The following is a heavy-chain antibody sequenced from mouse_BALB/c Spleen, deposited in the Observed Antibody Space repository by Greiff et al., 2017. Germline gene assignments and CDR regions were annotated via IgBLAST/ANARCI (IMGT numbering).Heavy chain of an antibody. Sequence: LVESGAELVRPGSSVKISCKASGYAFSSYLMNWVKQRPGQGLEWIGQIYPGDGDTNYNGKFKGKATLTADKSSSTAYMQLSSLTSEDSAVYFCAREVRWYFDVWGAGTTVTVSS. CDR1: GYAFSSYL. D-gene: IGHD2-14*01. CDR3: AREVRWYFDV. J-gene: IGHJ1*01. V-gene: IGHV1-80*01. CDR2: IYPGDGDT.